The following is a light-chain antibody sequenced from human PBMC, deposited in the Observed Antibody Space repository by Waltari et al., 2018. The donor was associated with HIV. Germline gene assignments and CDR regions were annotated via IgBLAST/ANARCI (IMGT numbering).Light chain of an antibody. CDR3: QQYCTPPST. CDR1: QSLFYTSNRRTS. CDR2: GAS. J-gene: IGKJ5*01. Sequence: DIVMTQSPDSLALSLGEKATIHCRSSQSLFYTSNRRTSLAWYQLKPGKPPKLLIYGASTLESGVPERFSGSVSGTAFALSISSLQAEDVAVYYCQQYCTPPSTFGQGTRLEIK. V-gene: IGKV4-1*01.